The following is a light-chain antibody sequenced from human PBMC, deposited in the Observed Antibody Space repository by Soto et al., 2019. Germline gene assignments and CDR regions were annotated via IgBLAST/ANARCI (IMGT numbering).Light chain of an antibody. Sequence: DIQLTQSPSFLSASVGDRVAITCRASQGISSYLAWYQQKPGEAPNLLINAAFILQNGGPSRFIGSGSGTVFTLTISSLQPEDFATYYCQQLNSYPLTFGPGTKVDIK. CDR2: AAF. V-gene: IGKV1-9*01. CDR1: QGISSY. CDR3: QQLNSYPLT. J-gene: IGKJ3*01.